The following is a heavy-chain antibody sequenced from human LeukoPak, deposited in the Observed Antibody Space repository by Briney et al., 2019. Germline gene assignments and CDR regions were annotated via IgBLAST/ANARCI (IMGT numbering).Heavy chain of an antibody. CDR1: GGSISSGSYY. CDR3: ARVGAHFDP. J-gene: IGHJ5*02. V-gene: IGHV4-61*02. CDR2: IYTSGST. Sequence: SETLPLTCTVSGGSISSGSYYWSWIRQPAGKGLEWIGRIYTSGSTNYNPSLKSRVTISVDTSKNQFSLKLSSVTAADTAVYYCARVGAHFDPWGQGTLVTVSS. D-gene: IGHD1-26*01.